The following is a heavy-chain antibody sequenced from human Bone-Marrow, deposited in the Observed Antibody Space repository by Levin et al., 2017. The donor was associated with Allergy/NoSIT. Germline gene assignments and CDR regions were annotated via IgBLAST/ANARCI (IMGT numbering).Heavy chain of an antibody. CDR2: IYTSGTT. D-gene: IGHD2-2*01. CDR1: GGSISSHSYY. J-gene: IGHJ1*01. CDR3: AREIRYQYLQY. V-gene: IGHV4-61*09. Sequence: PSETLSLTCTVSGGSISSHSYYLSWIRQPAGKGLEWIGHIYTSGTTAYNPSLKSRATMSMDTSTNQFSLRLTSVTAADTAVYYCAREIRYQYLQYWGQGSLVTVSS.